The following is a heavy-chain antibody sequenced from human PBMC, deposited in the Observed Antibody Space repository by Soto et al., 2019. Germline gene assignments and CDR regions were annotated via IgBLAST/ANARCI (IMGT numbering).Heavy chain of an antibody. J-gene: IGHJ4*02. CDR1: GFNFDNYG. CDR2: ITYDGSFQ. Sequence: LRLSCQASGFNFDNYGMHWVRQAPGKGLEWVAVITYDGSFQYYADSVKGRFTISRDNSKNTLSLHLDTLKPEDTAVYHCAKDRVGGTFYTPLAFWGQGTLVTVSS. V-gene: IGHV3-30*18. D-gene: IGHD1-7*01. CDR3: AKDRVGGTFYTPLAF.